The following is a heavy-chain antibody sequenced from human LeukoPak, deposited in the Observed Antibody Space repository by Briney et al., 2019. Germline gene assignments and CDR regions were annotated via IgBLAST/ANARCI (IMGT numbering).Heavy chain of an antibody. CDR1: GFTFSNYT. V-gene: IGHV3-21*01. J-gene: IGHJ4*02. CDR3: AREHYGDYSLDY. Sequence: PGGSLRLSCAASGFTFSNYTVDWVRQAPGKGLEWVSSITSTSSFIYADSVKGRFTISRANAKNSLYLQMNRLRAEDTAVYYCAREHYGDYSLDYWGQGTLVTVSS. D-gene: IGHD4-17*01. CDR2: ITSTSSFI.